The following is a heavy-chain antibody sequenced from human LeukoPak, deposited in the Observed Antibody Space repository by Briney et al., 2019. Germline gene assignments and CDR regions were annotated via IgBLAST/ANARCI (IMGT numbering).Heavy chain of an antibody. CDR1: GFTFSSYA. CDR3: ARHSRGRWYVFDY. D-gene: IGHD6-13*01. V-gene: IGHV3-23*01. J-gene: IGHJ4*02. CDR2: ISGSGGST. Sequence: PGGTLRLSCAASGFTFSSYAMSWVRPAPGEGPPWVSLISGSGGSTYYADSVKGRFTISRDNSKNTLYLQMNSLRAEDTAVYYCARHSRGRWYVFDYWGQGTLVTVSS.